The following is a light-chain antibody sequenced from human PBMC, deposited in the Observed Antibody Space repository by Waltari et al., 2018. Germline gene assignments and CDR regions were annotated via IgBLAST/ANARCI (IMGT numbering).Light chain of an antibody. J-gene: IGKJ4*01. Sequence: EIVLTQSPANMSVSPGERANLSCRASQGIGTNLAWYPHKPGQAPRLLIYDASTRATDFPARFSGSGPETEFTLTINSLQSADYAVYYCQQYNNWPPKKITFGGGTKVEIK. CDR2: DAS. CDR3: QQYNNWPPKKIT. V-gene: IGKV3-15*01. CDR1: QGIGTN.